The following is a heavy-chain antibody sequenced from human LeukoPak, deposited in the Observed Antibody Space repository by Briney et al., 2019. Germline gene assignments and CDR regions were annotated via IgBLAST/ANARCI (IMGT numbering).Heavy chain of an antibody. V-gene: IGHV4-4*07. CDR1: GGSISSYY. CDR3: ARDISVAGSFLLFDY. D-gene: IGHD6-19*01. CDR2: IYSSGSS. Sequence: SETLSITCTAPGGSISSYYWSWIRQPAGKGLEWIGRIYSSGSSNSNPSLKSRVTMSADTSKNQFSLKLSSVTAADTAVYYCARDISVAGSFLLFDYWGQGTLVTVSS. J-gene: IGHJ4*02.